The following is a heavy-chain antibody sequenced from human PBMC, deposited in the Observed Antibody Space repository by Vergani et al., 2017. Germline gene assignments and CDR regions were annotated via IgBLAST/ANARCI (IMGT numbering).Heavy chain of an antibody. J-gene: IGHJ3*02. D-gene: IGHD1-14*01. CDR1: GGSISSYY. V-gene: IGHV4-59*01. CDR2: IYYSGST. CDR3: ARELTEAFDI. Sequence: QVQLQESGPGLVKPSETLSFTCTVSGGSISSYYWSWIRQPPGKGLEWIGYIYYSGSTNYNPSLKSRVTMSVDTSKNQFSLKLTSVTAADTAVYYCARELTEAFDIWGQGTMVTVSS.